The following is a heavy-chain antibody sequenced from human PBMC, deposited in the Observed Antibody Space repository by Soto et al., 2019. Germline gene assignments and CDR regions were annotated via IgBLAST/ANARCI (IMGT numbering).Heavy chain of an antibody. Sequence: QVQLQESGPGLVKPSETLSLTCTVSGGSIINYYWSWIRQPPGKGLEWIGYIYDDGSTDYNPSLNSRVTMLVDTSKNQFSLNVRFVTAADTAVYYCARHRSGTFSAGYFDSWGQGTLVTVSS. CDR1: GGSIINYY. CDR2: IYDDGST. CDR3: ARHRSGTFSAGYFDS. V-gene: IGHV4-59*08. D-gene: IGHD1-26*01. J-gene: IGHJ4*02.